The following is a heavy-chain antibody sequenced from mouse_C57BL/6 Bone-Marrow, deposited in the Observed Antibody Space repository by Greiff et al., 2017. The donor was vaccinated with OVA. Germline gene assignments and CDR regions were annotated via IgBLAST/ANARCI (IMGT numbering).Heavy chain of an antibody. CDR1: GYTFTDYY. J-gene: IGHJ2*01. CDR3: AKGNWDGENFDY. V-gene: IGHV1-19*01. Sequence: VQLKQSGPVLVKPGASVKMSCKASGYTFTDYYMNWVKQSNGKSLEWIGVINPYNGGTSYNQKFKGKATLTVDKSSSTAYMELNSLTSEDSAVYYCAKGNWDGENFDYWGQGTTLTVSS. CDR2: INPYNGGT. D-gene: IGHD4-1*01.